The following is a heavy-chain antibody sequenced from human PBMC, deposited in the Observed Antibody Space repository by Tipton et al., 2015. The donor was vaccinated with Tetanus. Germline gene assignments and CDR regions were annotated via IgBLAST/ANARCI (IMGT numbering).Heavy chain of an antibody. J-gene: IGHJ6*02. Sequence: GLVKPSETLSLTCSVSGGSISSNNYYWAWIRQPPGKGLEWIGSIYYSGTTDYSPSLKSRVTISVDTSKNQFSLKLSSLTAADTDIYYCGTHPQHPAMAAWGQGTTVPVSS. CDR1: GGSISSNNYY. D-gene: IGHD2-2*01. CDR3: GTHPQHPAMAA. CDR2: IYYSGTT. V-gene: IGHV4-39*01.